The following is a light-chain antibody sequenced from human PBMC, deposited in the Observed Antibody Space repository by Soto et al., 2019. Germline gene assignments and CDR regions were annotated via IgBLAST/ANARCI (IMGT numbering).Light chain of an antibody. J-gene: IGKJ5*01. V-gene: IGKV3-11*01. Sequence: DIVSTQSPATLSLSPGERATLSSRASQSVSSYLAWYQKKTGQAPRLLIYDASNRATGIPARFSGSGSGTDFTLTISSLEPEDFAVYYCQQRSNWPPTFGQGTRLEIK. CDR1: QSVSSY. CDR3: QQRSNWPPT. CDR2: DAS.